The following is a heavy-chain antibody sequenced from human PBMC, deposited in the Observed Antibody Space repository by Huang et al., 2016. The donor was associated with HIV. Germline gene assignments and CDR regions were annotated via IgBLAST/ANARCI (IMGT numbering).Heavy chain of an antibody. CDR2: IYYAGST. CDR3: ANIYDLDYFDY. J-gene: IGHJ4*02. V-gene: IGHV4-39*01. Sequence: QLQLQESGTGLVKPSETLSLTCTLSGDSIRSGSYYWGWIRQAPGKGREWIGSIYYAGSTYYNPSLMSRATITIDTSKTQFSLKLSSMTDADTAVYYCANIYDLDYFDYWGQGTLVTVSS. CDR1: GDSIRSGSYY. D-gene: IGHD3-3*01.